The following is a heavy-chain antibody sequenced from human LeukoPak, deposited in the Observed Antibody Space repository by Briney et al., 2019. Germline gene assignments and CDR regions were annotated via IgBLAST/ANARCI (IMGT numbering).Heavy chain of an antibody. Sequence: GASVRVSCKASGYTFSSYYIHWVRQAPGQGLEWMGIINPRGASAIYAQRFQGRVTMTRGTSTSTAHMELSSLRSEDTAVYYCAISSIGYFDYWGQGTLVTVSS. CDR2: INPRGASA. CDR1: GYTFSSYY. J-gene: IGHJ4*02. CDR3: AISSIGYFDY. V-gene: IGHV1-46*01. D-gene: IGHD2-15*01.